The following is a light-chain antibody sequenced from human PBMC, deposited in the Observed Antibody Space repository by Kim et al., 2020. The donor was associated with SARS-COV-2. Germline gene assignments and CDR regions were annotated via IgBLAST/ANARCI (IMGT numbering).Light chain of an antibody. CDR1: QSIVVW. CDR2: KAS. V-gene: IGKV1-5*03. Sequence: ASVADRVNISCRASQSIVVWLAWYQQKPGKAPKLVIYKASSLESGVPSRFSGSGSGTEFTLTISSLHPDDLGTYFCQQYSNYPLTFGGGTKVDIK. J-gene: IGKJ4*01. CDR3: QQYSNYPLT.